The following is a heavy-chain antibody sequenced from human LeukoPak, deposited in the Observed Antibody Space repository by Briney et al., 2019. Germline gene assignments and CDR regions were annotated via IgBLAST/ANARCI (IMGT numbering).Heavy chain of an antibody. CDR1: GFTFSSYA. D-gene: IGHD3-10*02. CDR3: AELGITMIGGV. J-gene: IGHJ6*04. CDR2: ISGSGGST. Sequence: GGSLRLSCAASGFTFSSYAMSWVRQAPGKGLEWVSGISGSGGSTYYADSVKGRFTISRDNSKNTLFLQMNSLRAEDTAVYYCAELGITMIGGVWGKGTTVTISS. V-gene: IGHV3-23*01.